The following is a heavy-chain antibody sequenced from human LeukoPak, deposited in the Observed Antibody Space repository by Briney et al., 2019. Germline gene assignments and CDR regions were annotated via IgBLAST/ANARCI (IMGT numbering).Heavy chain of an antibody. Sequence: SETLSLTCTVSGGSISSSSYYWGWIRQPPGKGLEWIGSIYYSGSTYYNPSLKSRVTISVDTSKNQFSLKLSSVTAADTAVYYCASTLNYYDSSGYDYWGQGTLVTVSS. D-gene: IGHD3-22*01. V-gene: IGHV4-39*07. CDR1: GGSISSSSYY. J-gene: IGHJ4*02. CDR2: IYYSGST. CDR3: ASTLNYYDSSGYDY.